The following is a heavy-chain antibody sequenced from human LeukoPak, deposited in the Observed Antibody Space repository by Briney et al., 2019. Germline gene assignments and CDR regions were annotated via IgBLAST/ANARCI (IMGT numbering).Heavy chain of an antibody. Sequence: ASVKVSCKASGYTFTTYYMHWVRQAPGQGLEWRGIINPIGGGTSYAQKFQGRVTMTRDMSTSTVYMELSSLRSEDTAVYYCARDQRYSSGWYAVVIKLSYFDYWGQGTLVTVSS. CDR1: GYTFTTYY. CDR3: ARDQRYSSGWYAVVIKLSYFDY. CDR2: INPIGGGT. J-gene: IGHJ4*02. V-gene: IGHV1-46*01. D-gene: IGHD6-19*01.